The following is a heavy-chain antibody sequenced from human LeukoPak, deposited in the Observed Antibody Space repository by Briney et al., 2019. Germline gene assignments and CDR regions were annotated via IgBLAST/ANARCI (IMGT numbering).Heavy chain of an antibody. V-gene: IGHV3-7*01. CDR1: GFTFSSYW. J-gene: IGHJ6*02. D-gene: IGHD3-22*01. Sequence: GGSLRLSCAASGFTFSSYWVSWVRQAPGKGLEWVANIKQDGSEKYYVDSVKGRFTISRDNAKNSLYLQMNSLRAEDTAVYYCARVYDSSGYYSYYYGMDVWGQGTTVTVSS. CDR2: IKQDGSEK. CDR3: ARVYDSSGYYSYYYGMDV.